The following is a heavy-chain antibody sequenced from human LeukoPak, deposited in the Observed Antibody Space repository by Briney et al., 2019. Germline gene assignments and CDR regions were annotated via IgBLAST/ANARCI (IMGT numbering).Heavy chain of an antibody. CDR1: GYIFSAHY. D-gene: IGHD5-18*01. Sequence: GASVKVSCKASGYIFSAHYMHWVRQAPGQGLEWMGWINPNSGGTNYAQKFQGRVTMTRDTSISTAYMELSRLRSDDTAVYYCARDPGAMDHLPYNWFDPWGQGTLVTVSS. CDR3: ARDPGAMDHLPYNWFDP. CDR2: INPNSGGT. V-gene: IGHV1-2*02. J-gene: IGHJ5*02.